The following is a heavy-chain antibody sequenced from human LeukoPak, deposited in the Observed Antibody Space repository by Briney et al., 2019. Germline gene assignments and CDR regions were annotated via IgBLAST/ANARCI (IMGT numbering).Heavy chain of an antibody. CDR2: INSDGSGT. D-gene: IGHD2-21*01. Sequence: GGSLRLSCAASGFTFKNFWMHWVRQAPGKGLVWVSRINSDGSGTSYADSVKGRFTISRDNAKNTLYLQMTSLRVEDTAVYYCASGFPVAAADWYFDLWGRGTLVTASS. CDR3: ASGFPVAAADWYFDL. CDR1: GFTFKNFW. V-gene: IGHV3-74*01. J-gene: IGHJ2*01.